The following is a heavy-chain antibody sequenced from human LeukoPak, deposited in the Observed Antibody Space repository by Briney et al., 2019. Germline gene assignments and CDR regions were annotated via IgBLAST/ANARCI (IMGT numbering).Heavy chain of an antibody. CDR2: INSDGSNT. J-gene: IGHJ3*02. CDR3: AKDLRYCGGGSCYSGDAFDI. D-gene: IGHD2-15*01. CDR1: GFTFSSYW. Sequence: GGSLRLSCAASGFTFSSYWMNWVRQAPGKGLVWVSRINSDGSNTKYADSVKGRFTISRDNAKNTLYLQMNSLRAEDTAVYYCAKDLRYCGGGSCYSGDAFDIWGQGTMVTVSS. V-gene: IGHV3-74*01.